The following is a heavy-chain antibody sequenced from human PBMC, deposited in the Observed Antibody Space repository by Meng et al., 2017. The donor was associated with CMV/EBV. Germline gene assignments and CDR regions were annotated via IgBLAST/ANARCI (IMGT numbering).Heavy chain of an antibody. D-gene: IGHD6-13*01. J-gene: IGHJ4*02. CDR1: GYTFTSYY. CDR2: INPSGGST. V-gene: IGHV1-46*01. Sequence: QVPLGQSGAEVKKPGASVKVSCKTSGYTFTSYYMHWVRQAPGQGLEWMGIINPSGGSTSYAQKFQGRVTMTRDTSTSTVYMELSSLRSEDTAVYYCARARSRKGSSYIAAAGPQMDYWGQGTLVTVSS. CDR3: ARARSRKGSSYIAAAGPQMDY.